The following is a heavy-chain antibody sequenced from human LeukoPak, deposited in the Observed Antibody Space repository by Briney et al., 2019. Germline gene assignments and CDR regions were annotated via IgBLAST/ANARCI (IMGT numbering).Heavy chain of an antibody. CDR1: VFTLSSDW. Sequence: PGGSLRLSCVVSVFTLSSDWMSWVRQAPWKGLEWVANIKKDGIEKYYVESVKGRFTISRDNAKNSLSLQMNSLRAEDTAVYYCARGRYSSRSGGYYFDIWGQGTLVTVSS. V-gene: IGHV3-7*01. J-gene: IGHJ4*02. CDR3: ARGRYSSRSGGYYFDI. CDR2: IKKDGIEK. D-gene: IGHD2-2*01.